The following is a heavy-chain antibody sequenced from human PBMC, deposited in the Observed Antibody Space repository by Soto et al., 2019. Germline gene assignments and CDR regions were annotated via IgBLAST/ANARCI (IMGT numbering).Heavy chain of an antibody. CDR3: ARASITVVPSAPFDS. J-gene: IGHJ4*02. Sequence: SETLSLTCTVSGGSISTGGYYWSWIRQHPGKGLEWIAYIYSSGDTYYNPSLKSRLTISAVTSKNQFSLKLNSVTAADTAVYYCARASITVVPSAPFDSWGQGTLVTVS. D-gene: IGHD2-2*01. V-gene: IGHV4-31*03. CDR1: GGSISTGGYY. CDR2: IYSSGDT.